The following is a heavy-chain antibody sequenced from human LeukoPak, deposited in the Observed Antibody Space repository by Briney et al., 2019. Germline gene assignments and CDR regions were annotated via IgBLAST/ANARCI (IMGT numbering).Heavy chain of an antibody. Sequence: ASVKVSCKASGYTFTGYYMHWVRQAPGQGLEWMGWINPNSAGTNYAQKFQGRVTMTRDTSISTAYMELSRLRSDDTAVYYCARDQVATGVPAVYYYYGMDVWGQGTTVTVSS. CDR2: INPNSAGT. D-gene: IGHD5-12*01. CDR1: GYTFTGYY. J-gene: IGHJ6*02. V-gene: IGHV1-2*02. CDR3: ARDQVATGVPAVYYYYGMDV.